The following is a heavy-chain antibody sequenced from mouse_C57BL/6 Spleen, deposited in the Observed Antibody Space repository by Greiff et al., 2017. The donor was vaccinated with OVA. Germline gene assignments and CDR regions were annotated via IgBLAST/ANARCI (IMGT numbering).Heavy chain of an antibody. Sequence: VQLQQPGTELVKPGASVKLSCKASGYTFTSYWMHWVKQRPGQGLEWIGNINPSNGGTNYNEKFKSKATLTVDKSSSTAYMQLSSLTSEDSAVYYCAREHYSNYDAMDYWGQGTSVTVSS. CDR3: AREHYSNYDAMDY. CDR1: GYTFTSYW. CDR2: INPSNGGT. D-gene: IGHD2-5*01. J-gene: IGHJ4*01. V-gene: IGHV1-53*01.